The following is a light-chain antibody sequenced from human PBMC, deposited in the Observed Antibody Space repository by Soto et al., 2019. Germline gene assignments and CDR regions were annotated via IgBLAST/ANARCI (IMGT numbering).Light chain of an antibody. CDR3: AAWDDSLNGYD. V-gene: IGLV1-44*01. CDR2: SNN. Sequence: QSVLTQPPSASGTPGQRVTISCSGSSSNIGSNTVNWYQQLPGTAPKLLIYSNNQRPSGVPDRFSGSKSGTSASLAISGLQSEDEADYYCAAWDDSLNGYDFGTGT. CDR1: SSNIGSNT. J-gene: IGLJ1*01.